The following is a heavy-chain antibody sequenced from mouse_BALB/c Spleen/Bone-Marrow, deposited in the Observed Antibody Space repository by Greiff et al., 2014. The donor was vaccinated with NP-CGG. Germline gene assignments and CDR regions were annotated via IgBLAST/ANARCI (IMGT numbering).Heavy chain of an antibody. CDR1: GYSFTSYY. V-gene: IGHV1S135*01. D-gene: IGHD6-2*01. CDR2: IDPFNGGT. Sequence: LEESGPKLMKPGASVKISCKASGYSFTSYYMHWVKQSHGKSLEWIGYIDPFNGGTSYNQKFKGKATLTVDKSSSTAYMHLSSLTSEDSAVYYCAPLSRYFDVWGAGTTVTVSS. CDR3: APLSRYFDV. J-gene: IGHJ1*01.